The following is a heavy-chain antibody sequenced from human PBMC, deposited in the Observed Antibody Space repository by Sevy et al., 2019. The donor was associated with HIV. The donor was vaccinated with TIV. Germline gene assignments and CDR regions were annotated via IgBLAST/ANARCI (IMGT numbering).Heavy chain of an antibody. CDR2: IYNNGNT. J-gene: IGHJ4*02. D-gene: IGHD3-22*01. V-gene: IGHV4-59*13. CDR3: AKVTYYYDSRGYPNYYFDY. CDR1: GGPITSYY. Sequence: SETLSLTCTVSGGPITSYYWSWIRQPPGNGLEWIGHIYNNGNTNYNPPLRSRVTISVDRSKNQFSLKLSSVTAADTAVYYCAKVTYYYDSRGYPNYYFDYWGQGTLVTVSS.